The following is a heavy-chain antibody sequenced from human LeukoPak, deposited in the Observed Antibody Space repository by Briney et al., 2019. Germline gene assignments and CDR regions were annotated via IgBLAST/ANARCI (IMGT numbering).Heavy chain of an antibody. J-gene: IGHJ4*02. Sequence: SETLSLTCTVSGGSISSSSYYWGWIRPPPGKGLEWIGSIYYSGSTYYNPSLKSRVPISVDTSKNQFSLKLSSVTAADTAVYYCARLDDSSGYYYPTYYFDYWGQGTLVTVSS. V-gene: IGHV4-39*01. CDR2: IYYSGST. CDR3: ARLDDSSGYYYPTYYFDY. CDR1: GGSISSSSYY. D-gene: IGHD3-22*01.